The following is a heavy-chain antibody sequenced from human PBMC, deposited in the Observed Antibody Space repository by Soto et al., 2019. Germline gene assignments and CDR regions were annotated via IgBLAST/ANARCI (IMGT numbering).Heavy chain of an antibody. CDR2: INHNGNN. V-gene: IGHV4-34*01. J-gene: IGHJ3*02. CDR1: GGSFSTYY. D-gene: IGHD3-9*01. Sequence: SETLSLTCVVSGGSFSTYYYSWIRQSPGKGLEWIGEINHNGNNNYSPSLKSRVTMSLDTSKNQLSLKLTSVTAADTAVYYCARGGSNDWQVAFDIWGQGTMVTVSS. CDR3: ARGGSNDWQVAFDI.